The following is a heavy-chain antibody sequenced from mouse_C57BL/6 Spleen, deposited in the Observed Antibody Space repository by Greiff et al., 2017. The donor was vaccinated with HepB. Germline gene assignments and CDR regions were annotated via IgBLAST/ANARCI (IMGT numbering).Heavy chain of an antibody. CDR3: ARGGLPVDY. D-gene: IGHD2-2*01. J-gene: IGHJ2*01. Sequence: QVQLQQPGAELVMPGASVKLSCKASGYTFTSYWMHWVKQRPGQGLEWIGEIDPSDSYTNYNQKFKGKSTLTVDKSSSTAYMQLSSLTSEDSAVYFCARGGLPVDYWGQGTTLTVSS. CDR2: IDPSDSYT. CDR1: GYTFTSYW. V-gene: IGHV1-69*01.